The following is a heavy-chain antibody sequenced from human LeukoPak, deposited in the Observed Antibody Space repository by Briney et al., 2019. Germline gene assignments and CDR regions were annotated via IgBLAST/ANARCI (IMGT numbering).Heavy chain of an antibody. CDR2: IYTSGST. CDR1: GGSISSGSYY. J-gene: IGHJ5*02. D-gene: IGHD6-13*01. V-gene: IGHV4-61*02. Sequence: SETLSLTCTVSGGSISSGSYYWSWIRQPAGKGLEWIGRIYTSGSTNYNPSLKSRVTISVDTSKNQFSLKLNSVTAADTAVYYCARIMSWRWFDPWGQGTLVTVSS. CDR3: ARIMSWRWFDP.